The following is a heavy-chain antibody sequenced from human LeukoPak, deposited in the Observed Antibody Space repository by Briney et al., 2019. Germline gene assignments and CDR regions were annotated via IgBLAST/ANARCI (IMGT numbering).Heavy chain of an antibody. CDR3: GRRYCSSTSCSYFDY. D-gene: IGHD2-2*01. Sequence: SETLSLTCAVYSASFSGYYWSWIRQPPAKGLEWIGEINHSGSTNYNPSLKSRDTISVDTSKNQSSLKLSSGTATDTAVYYCGRRYCSSTSCSYFDYWGQGTLVTVSS. V-gene: IGHV4-34*01. CDR1: SASFSGYY. J-gene: IGHJ4*02. CDR2: INHSGST.